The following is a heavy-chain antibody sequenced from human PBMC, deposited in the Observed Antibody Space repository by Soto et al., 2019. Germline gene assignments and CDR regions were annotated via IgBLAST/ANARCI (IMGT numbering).Heavy chain of an antibody. D-gene: IGHD4-17*01. V-gene: IGHV3-74*01. J-gene: IGHJ5*01. CDR2: INSDGSHT. CDR3: AKEGDYGGYAGENWFDS. Sequence: EVQLVESGGGLVQPGGSLRLSCAASGFTFFAYWIHWVRQVPGKGLVWVSRINSDGSHTSYADPVRGRFTISRDNSKNTVYLQMNSLTAEDTAVYYCAKEGDYGGYAGENWFDSWGQGSLVTVSS. CDR1: GFTFFAYW.